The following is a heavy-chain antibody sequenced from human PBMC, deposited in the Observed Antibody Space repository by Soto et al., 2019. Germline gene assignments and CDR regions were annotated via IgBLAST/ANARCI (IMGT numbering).Heavy chain of an antibody. J-gene: IGHJ6*02. CDR1: GASVTSPEHY. CDR2: IYYGGST. V-gene: IGHV4-30-4*01. Sequence: SETLSLTCSVSGASVTSPEHYWTWIRQSPGKGLEWIGYIYYGGSTVYNPSLKGRSTVSLDTSKNQFSLNLTSVTAADTAVYFCGCRVEDISYDYYGMDVWGQGTTVTVSS. CDR3: GCRVEDISYDYYGMDV. D-gene: IGHD2-15*01.